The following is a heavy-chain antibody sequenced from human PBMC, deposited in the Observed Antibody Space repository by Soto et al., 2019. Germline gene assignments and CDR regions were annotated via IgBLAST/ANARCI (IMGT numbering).Heavy chain of an antibody. J-gene: IGHJ4*02. CDR3: VAKEVDSLLLLGESIH. CDR1: GFKFEEYA. CDR2: INWTSYKK. Sequence: EVRLVESGGGPAQPGGSLRLSCAASGFKFEEYAMQSFRQGPGKGLEWVLGINWTSYKKDYAVSVKDRFTISRDNVKNVLFWQMVSLRTEVTTVYYCVAKEVDSLLLLGESIHWGQGIQVTVSS. V-gene: IGHV3-9*01. D-gene: IGHD2-15*01.